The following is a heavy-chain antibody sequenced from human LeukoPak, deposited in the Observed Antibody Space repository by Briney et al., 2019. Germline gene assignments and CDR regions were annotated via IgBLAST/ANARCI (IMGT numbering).Heavy chain of an antibody. CDR3: ATKSIPHNWFDP. CDR2: IYPGDSDT. Sequence: GESLKISCKGSGYSFTSYWIGWLRQMPGKGLEWMGIIYPGDSDTRYGPSFQGQVTISADKSISTAYLQWSSLKASDTAMYYYATKSIPHNWFDPWGQGTLVTVSS. J-gene: IGHJ5*02. D-gene: IGHD2-21*01. CDR1: GYSFTSYW. V-gene: IGHV5-51*01.